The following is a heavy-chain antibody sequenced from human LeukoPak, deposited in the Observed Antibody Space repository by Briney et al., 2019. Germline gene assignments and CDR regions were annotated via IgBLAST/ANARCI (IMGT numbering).Heavy chain of an antibody. J-gene: IGHJ4*02. D-gene: IGHD5-18*01. CDR1: GFTFGDYA. Sequence: PGGSLRLSCTVSGFTFGDYAMSWVRQAPGKGLEWVGFIRSKAYGGTTEYAASVKGRFTISRDDSKSIAYLQMNSLKTEDTAVYYCTRDRIQGDYWGQGTLVTVSS. CDR2: IRSKAYGGTT. V-gene: IGHV3-49*04. CDR3: TRDRIQGDY.